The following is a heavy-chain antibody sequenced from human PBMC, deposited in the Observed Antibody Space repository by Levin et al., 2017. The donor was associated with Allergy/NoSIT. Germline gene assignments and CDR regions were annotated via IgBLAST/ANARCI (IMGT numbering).Heavy chain of an antibody. CDR2: INPSGGST. D-gene: IGHD4-17*01. V-gene: IGHV1-46*01. Sequence: ASVKVSCKASGYTFTSYYMHWVRQAPGQGLEWMGIINPSGGSTSYAQKFQGRVTMTRDTSTSTVYMELSSLRSEDTAVYYCARDRRSTVTLVGDWFDPWGQGTLVTVSS. J-gene: IGHJ5*02. CDR3: ARDRRSTVTLVGDWFDP. CDR1: GYTFTSYY.